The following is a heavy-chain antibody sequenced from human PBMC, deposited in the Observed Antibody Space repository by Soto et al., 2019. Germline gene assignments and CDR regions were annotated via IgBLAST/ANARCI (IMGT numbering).Heavy chain of an antibody. J-gene: IGHJ5*02. D-gene: IGHD4-17*01. Sequence: SETLSLTCTVSGGSISSGGYYWSWIRQHPGKGLEWIGYIYYSGSTYYNPSLKSRVTISVDTSKNQFSLKLSSVTAADTAVYHCARGRTVTTNNWFDPWGQGTLVTVSS. CDR1: GGSISSGGYY. CDR2: IYYSGST. V-gene: IGHV4-31*03. CDR3: ARGRTVTTNNWFDP.